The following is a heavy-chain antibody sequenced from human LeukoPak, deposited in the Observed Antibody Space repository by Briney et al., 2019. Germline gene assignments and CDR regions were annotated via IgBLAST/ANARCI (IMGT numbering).Heavy chain of an antibody. J-gene: IGHJ5*02. V-gene: IGHV4-61*02. CDR1: GGSISSGSYY. CDR3: ARHRSQNTYYYDSRPLSPLRRNNWFDP. CDR2: IYTTGST. D-gene: IGHD3-22*01. Sequence: SETLSLTCTVSGGSISSGSYYWSWIRQPAGKGLDWIGRIYTTGSTNYNPSLKSRVTISVDTSKNQFSLKLSSVTAADTAVYYCARHRSQNTYYYDSRPLSPLRRNNWFDPWGQGTLVTVSS.